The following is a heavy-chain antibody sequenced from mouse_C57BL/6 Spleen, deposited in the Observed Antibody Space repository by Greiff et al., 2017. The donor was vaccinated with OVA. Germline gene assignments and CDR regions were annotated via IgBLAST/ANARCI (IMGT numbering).Heavy chain of an antibody. Sequence: QVQLKESGPGLVQPSQSLSITCTVSGFSLTSYGVHWVRQSPGKGLEWLGVIWSGGSTDYNAAFISRLSISKDNSKSQVFFKMNSLQADDTAIYYCARRDDGYDPAWFAYWGQGTLVTVSA. D-gene: IGHD2-2*01. V-gene: IGHV2-2*01. CDR3: ARRDDGYDPAWFAY. J-gene: IGHJ3*01. CDR2: IWSGGST. CDR1: GFSLTSYG.